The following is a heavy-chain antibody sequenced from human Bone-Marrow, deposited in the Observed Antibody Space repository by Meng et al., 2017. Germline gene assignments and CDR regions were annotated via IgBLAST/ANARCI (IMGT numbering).Heavy chain of an antibody. CDR2: VNTKTGAT. Sequence: ASSMVSCKTTGYTFTAFYVHWVRQAPGQGLEWMGWVNTKTGATNYAQNFQGRVTLSRDTSTLTAYMDLPWLRYDDTAVYYCARGGTLDYWGQGTLVTVSS. CDR1: GYTFTAFY. J-gene: IGHJ4*02. D-gene: IGHD3-16*01. CDR3: ARGGTLDY. V-gene: IGHV1-2*02.